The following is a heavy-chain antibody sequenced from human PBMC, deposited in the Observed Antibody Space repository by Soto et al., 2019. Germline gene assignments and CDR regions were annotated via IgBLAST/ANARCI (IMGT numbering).Heavy chain of an antibody. V-gene: IGHV3-15*01. CDR3: TTDLYYDLSSPFDY. J-gene: IGHJ4*02. Sequence: EVQLVESGGGLVKPGGSLRLSCAASGFTFSNAWMSWVRQAPGKGLEWVGRIKSKTPGRTTDYVAPVKGRFTIARHDSNNAMYLQMNSLQTEDTAVYYCTTDLYYDLSSPFDYWGQGTLDTVS. CDR2: IKSKTPGRTT. D-gene: IGHD3-3*01. CDR1: GFTFSNAW.